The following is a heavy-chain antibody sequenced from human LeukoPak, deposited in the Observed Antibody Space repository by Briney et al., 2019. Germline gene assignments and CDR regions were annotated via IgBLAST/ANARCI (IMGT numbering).Heavy chain of an antibody. CDR1: GGSISGYY. Sequence: PSETLSLTCTVSGGSISGYYWSWIRQPPGKGLEWIAYTYYSGSNEDNPSLKSRVTISVDTSKNQFSLKLSSVTAADTAVYYCARGTVSHAANFDYWGQGTLVTVSS. J-gene: IGHJ4*02. V-gene: IGHV4-59*08. D-gene: IGHD4-17*01. CDR2: TYYSGSN. CDR3: ARGTVSHAANFDY.